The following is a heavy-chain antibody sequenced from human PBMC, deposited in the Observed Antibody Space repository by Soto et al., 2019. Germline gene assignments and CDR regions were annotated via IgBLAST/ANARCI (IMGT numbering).Heavy chain of an antibody. V-gene: IGHV4-34*01. CDR2: INHSGST. CDR1: GGSFSGYY. Sequence: ASETLSLTCAVYGGSFSGYYWSWIRQPPGKGLEWIGEINHSGSTNYNPSLKSRVTISVDTSKNQFSLKLSSVTAADTAVYYCARGGIAAAGTVWFDPWGQGTLVTV. J-gene: IGHJ5*02. CDR3: ARGGIAAAGTVWFDP. D-gene: IGHD6-13*01.